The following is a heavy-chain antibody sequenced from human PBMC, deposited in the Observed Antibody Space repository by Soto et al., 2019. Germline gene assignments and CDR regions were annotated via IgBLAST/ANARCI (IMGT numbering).Heavy chain of an antibody. CDR3: TRADLTVTLSVFDP. D-gene: IGHD4-17*01. V-gene: IGHV3-30-3*01. Sequence: QVQLVESGGGVVQPGRSLRLSCAASGFIFSSYAMHWVRQAPGKGLEWVALISDDGSSKYYADSVKGRFTISRDNSKNTQYLQMNSLSAEDTAVYYCTRADLTVTLSVFDPWGQGTLVTVSS. J-gene: IGHJ5*02. CDR1: GFIFSSYA. CDR2: ISDDGSSK.